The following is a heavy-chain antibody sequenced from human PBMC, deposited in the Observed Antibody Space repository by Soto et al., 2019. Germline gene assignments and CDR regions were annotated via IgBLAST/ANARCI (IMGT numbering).Heavy chain of an antibody. CDR1: GGSISSGNYY. J-gene: IGHJ6*02. Sequence: QVQLQESGPGLVKPSQTLSLTCTVSGGSISSGNYYWSWIRQPPGQGLEWIGYISNSGITYYNPSPKSRLTISVDTSKNQFSLKLSSVTAADTAVYYCARRPYYYYGMDVWGQGTTVTVSS. V-gene: IGHV4-30-4*01. CDR3: ARRPYYYYGMDV. CDR2: ISNSGIT.